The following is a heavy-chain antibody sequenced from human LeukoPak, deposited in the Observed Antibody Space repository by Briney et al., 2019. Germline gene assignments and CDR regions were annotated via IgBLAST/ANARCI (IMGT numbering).Heavy chain of an antibody. J-gene: IGHJ5*02. Sequence: GASVKVSCKASGYTFTGYYTHWVRQAPGQGLEWMGWINPNSGGTNYAQKFQGRVTMTRDTSISTAYMELSRLRSDDTAVYYCARASYYYDIWWFDPWGQGTLITVSS. CDR1: GYTFTGYY. CDR3: ARASYYYDIWWFDP. V-gene: IGHV1-2*02. D-gene: IGHD3-22*01. CDR2: INPNSGGT.